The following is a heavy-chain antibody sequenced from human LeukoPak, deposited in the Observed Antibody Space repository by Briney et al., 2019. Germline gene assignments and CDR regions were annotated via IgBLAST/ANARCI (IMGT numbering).Heavy chain of an antibody. V-gene: IGHV4-61*08. D-gene: IGHD1-26*01. CDR3: ARVTSGSYYGGYYYMDV. CDR2: IYYSGST. Sequence: PSETLSLTCTVSGDSISSGDYYWSWIRQPPGKGLEWIGHIYYSGSTKYNPSLKSRVTISVDTSKNQFSLKVSSVTAADTAVYYCARVTSGSYYGGYYYMDVWGKGTTVTISS. J-gene: IGHJ6*03. CDR1: GDSISSGDYY.